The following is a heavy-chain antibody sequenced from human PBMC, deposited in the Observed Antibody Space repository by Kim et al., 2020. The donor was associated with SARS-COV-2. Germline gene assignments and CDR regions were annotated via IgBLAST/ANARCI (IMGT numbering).Heavy chain of an antibody. V-gene: IGHV4-31*03. D-gene: IGHD6-19*01. CDR2: IYYSGST. Sequence: SETLYLTCTVSGGSISSGGYYWSWIRQHPGKGLEWIGYIYYSGSTYYNPSLKSRVTISVDTSKNQLSLKLSSVTAADTAVYYCARDFRQYSSGWPSPFDPWGQGTLVTVSS. CDR1: GGSISSGGYY. CDR3: ARDFRQYSSGWPSPFDP. J-gene: IGHJ5*02.